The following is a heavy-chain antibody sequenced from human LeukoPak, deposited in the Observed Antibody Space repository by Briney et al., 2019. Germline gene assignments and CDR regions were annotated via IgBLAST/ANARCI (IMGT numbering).Heavy chain of an antibody. CDR2: INPNSGGT. D-gene: IGHD2-2*01. Sequence: GASVKVSCKASGYTFTGYYMHWVRQAPGQGLEWMGWINPNSGGTNYAQKFQGRVTMTRDTSISTAYIELRSLRSDDTAVYYCAGTLHQSPVRFDPWGQGTLVTVSS. CDR1: GYTFTGYY. CDR3: AGTLHQSPVRFDP. V-gene: IGHV1-2*02. J-gene: IGHJ5*02.